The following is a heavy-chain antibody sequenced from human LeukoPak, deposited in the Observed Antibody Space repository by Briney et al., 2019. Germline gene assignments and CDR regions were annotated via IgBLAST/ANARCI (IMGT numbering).Heavy chain of an antibody. V-gene: IGHV3-11*04. Sequence: GGSLRLSCAASGFTFSSYAMSWIRQAPGKGLEWVSYISSSGSTIYYADSVKGRFTISRDNAKNSLYLQMNSLRAEDTAVYYCARGKGHSVQGAFDIWGQGTMVTVSS. J-gene: IGHJ3*02. CDR2: ISSSGSTI. D-gene: IGHD6-13*01. CDR1: GFTFSSYA. CDR3: ARGKGHSVQGAFDI.